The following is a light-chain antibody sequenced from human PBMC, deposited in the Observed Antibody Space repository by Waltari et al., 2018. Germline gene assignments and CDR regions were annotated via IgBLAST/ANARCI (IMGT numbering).Light chain of an antibody. CDR1: QSVRNF. CDR3: QQRSNWPLT. Sequence: DTVLTQSPATLSLSPGERATLSCRASQSVRNFFACYQQKPGQAPRLLIYDTTNRTTGIPARFSGSGFGTDFTLTISSLEPEDFAVYYCQQRSNWPLTFGGGTKVEIK. CDR2: DTT. V-gene: IGKV3-11*01. J-gene: IGKJ4*01.